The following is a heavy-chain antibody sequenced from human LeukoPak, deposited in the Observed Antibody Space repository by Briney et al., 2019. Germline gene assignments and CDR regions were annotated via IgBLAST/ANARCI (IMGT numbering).Heavy chain of an antibody. CDR1: GDSIRSSSYY. CDR2: IFYSGTT. Sequence: PSETLSLTCIVSGDSIRSSSYYWGWIRPPPGKGLEWIGSIFYSGTTYYNPSLRSQVSISVDPSKNQFSQKLSSETAAHTAVYYCARQWKDFDFWGQGTLVTVSS. J-gene: IGHJ4*02. CDR3: ARQWKDFDF. V-gene: IGHV4-39*01. D-gene: IGHD1-1*01.